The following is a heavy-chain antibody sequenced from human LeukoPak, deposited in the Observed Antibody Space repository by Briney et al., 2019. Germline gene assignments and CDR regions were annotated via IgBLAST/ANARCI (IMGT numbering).Heavy chain of an antibody. D-gene: IGHD6-13*01. J-gene: IGHJ4*02. CDR3: ARVGIAAAIADY. V-gene: IGHV1-2*02. Sequence: ASVNVSCKASGYTFTGYYMHWVRQAPGQGLEWMGWINPNSGGTNYAQKFQGRVTMTRDTSISTAYMDLSRLRSDDTAVYYCARVGIAAAIADYWGQGTVVTVSS. CDR1: GYTFTGYY. CDR2: INPNSGGT.